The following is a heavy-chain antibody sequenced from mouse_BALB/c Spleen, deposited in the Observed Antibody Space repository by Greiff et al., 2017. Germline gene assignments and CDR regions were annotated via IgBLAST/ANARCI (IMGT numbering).Heavy chain of an antibody. V-gene: IGHV1-7*01. CDR3: ARWGYGNPFAY. Sequence: VQLQQSGAELAKPGASVKMSCKASGYTFTSYWMHWVKQRPGQGLEWIGYINPSTGYTEYSQKFKDKATLTADKSSSTAYMQLSSLTSEDSAVYCCARWGYGNPFAYWGQGTLVTVSA. CDR1: GYTFTSYW. CDR2: INPSTGYT. J-gene: IGHJ3*01. D-gene: IGHD2-10*02.